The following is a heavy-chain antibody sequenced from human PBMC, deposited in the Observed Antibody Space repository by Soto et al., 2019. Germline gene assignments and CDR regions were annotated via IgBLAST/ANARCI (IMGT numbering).Heavy chain of an antibody. Sequence: ASVKVSCKASGYTFTGYYMHWVRQAPGQGLEWMGWINPNSGGTNYAQKFQGWVTMTRDTSISTAYMELSRLRSDDTAVYFCARGGKRDAPHSSGWYSDYYYYGMDVWGQGTTVTVSS. CDR1: GYTFTGYY. D-gene: IGHD6-19*01. V-gene: IGHV1-2*04. J-gene: IGHJ6*02. CDR2: INPNSGGT. CDR3: ARGGKRDAPHSSGWYSDYYYYGMDV.